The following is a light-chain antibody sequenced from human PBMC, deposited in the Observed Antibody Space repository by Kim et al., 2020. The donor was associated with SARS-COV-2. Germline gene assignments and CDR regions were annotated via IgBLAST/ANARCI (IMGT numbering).Light chain of an antibody. CDR3: YSAADNNLGV. CDR1: ELAKKY. CDR2: KDS. Sequence: VSPGQTARIPGSGDELAKKYARWFQQKPGQAPVLVIYKDSERPSGIPERFSGSSSGTTVTLTISGAQVEDEADYYCYSAADNNLGVFGGGTKLTVL. V-gene: IGLV3-27*01. J-gene: IGLJ3*02.